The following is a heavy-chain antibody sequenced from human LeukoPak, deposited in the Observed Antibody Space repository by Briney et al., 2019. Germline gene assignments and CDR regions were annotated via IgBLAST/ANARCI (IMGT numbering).Heavy chain of an antibody. J-gene: IGHJ6*02. CDR3: ARDLGYGSGSLYYYYGMDV. V-gene: IGHV3-21*01. CDR1: GFTFSSYS. CDR2: ISSSSSYI. Sequence: GGSLRLSCAASGFTFSSYSMNWVRQAPGKGLEWVSSISSSSSYIYYADSVKGRFTISRDNAKNSLYLQMNSLRAEDTAVYYCARDLGYGSGSLYYYYGMDVWGQGTTVTVSS. D-gene: IGHD3-10*01.